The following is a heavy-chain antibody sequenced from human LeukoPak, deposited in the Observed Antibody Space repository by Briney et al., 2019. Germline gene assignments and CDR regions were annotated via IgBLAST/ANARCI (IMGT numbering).Heavy chain of an antibody. Sequence: ASVKGSCRASGYTFTGYYMHWVRQAPGQGLEWMGWINPNSGGTNYAQKFQGRVTMTRDTSISTAYMELSRLRSDDTAVYYCARDNSYSSSHPYFDYWGQGTLVTVSS. D-gene: IGHD6-6*01. V-gene: IGHV1-2*02. CDR3: ARDNSYSSSHPYFDY. CDR2: INPNSGGT. CDR1: GYTFTGYY. J-gene: IGHJ4*02.